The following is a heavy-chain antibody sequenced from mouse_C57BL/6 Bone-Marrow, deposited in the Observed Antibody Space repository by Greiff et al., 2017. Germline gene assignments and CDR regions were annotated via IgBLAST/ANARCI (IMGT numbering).Heavy chain of an antibody. CDR3: ARYYDGDVFAY. J-gene: IGHJ3*01. Sequence: VQLLESGPELVKPGASVKISCKASGYAFSSSWMNWVKQRPGKGLEWIGRIYPGDGDTNYNGKFKGKATLTTDKATSTAYMQLSSLTSEDSAVYFCARYYDGDVFAYWGQGTLVTVSA. CDR1: GYAFSSSW. D-gene: IGHD2-3*01. V-gene: IGHV1-82*01. CDR2: IYPGDGDT.